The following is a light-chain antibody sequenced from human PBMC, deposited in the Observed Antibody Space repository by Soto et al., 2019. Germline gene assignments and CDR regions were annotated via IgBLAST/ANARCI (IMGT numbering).Light chain of an antibody. CDR3: QQYNNWPPWT. CDR1: ESVDFH. CDR2: DAS. J-gene: IGKJ1*01. V-gene: IGKV3D-15*01. Sequence: VLTQSPATLSLSPGKRATLSCRASESVDFHLAWYQQKPGQAPRLLIYDASVRATGAPARFSGSGSGTEFTLTISSLQSEDFALYYCQQYNNWPPWTFGQGTKVDIK.